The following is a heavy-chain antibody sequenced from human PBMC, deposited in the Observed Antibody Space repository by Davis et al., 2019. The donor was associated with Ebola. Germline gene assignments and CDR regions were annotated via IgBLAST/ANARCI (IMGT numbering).Heavy chain of an antibody. J-gene: IGHJ4*02. D-gene: IGHD6-6*01. CDR1: GGSISSYY. CDR3: ARGWILGIAARRDFDY. V-gene: IGHV4-4*07. CDR2: IYTSGST. Sequence: PSETLSLTCTVSGGSISSYYWSWIRQPAGKGLEWIGRIYTSGSTNYNPSLKSRVTMSVDTSKNQFSLKLSSVTAADTAVYYCARGWILGIAARRDFDYWGQGTLVTVSS.